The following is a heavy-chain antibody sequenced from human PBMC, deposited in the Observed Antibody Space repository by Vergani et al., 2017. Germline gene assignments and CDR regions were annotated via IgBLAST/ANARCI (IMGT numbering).Heavy chain of an antibody. CDR2: ISSSSSYI. CDR1: GFTFSSYS. CDR3: AKGGLDYGFDY. Sequence: EVQLVESGGGLVKPGGSLRLSCAASGFTFSSYSMNWVRQAPGKGLEWVSSISSSSSYIYYADSVKGRFTISRDNAKNSLYLQMNSLRAEDTAVYYCAKGGLDYGFDYWGQGTLVTVSS. J-gene: IGHJ4*02. D-gene: IGHD4-17*01. V-gene: IGHV3-21*04.